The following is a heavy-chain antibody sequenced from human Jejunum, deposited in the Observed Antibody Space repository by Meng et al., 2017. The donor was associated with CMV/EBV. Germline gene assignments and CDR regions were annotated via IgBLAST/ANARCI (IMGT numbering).Heavy chain of an antibody. J-gene: IGHJ4*02. D-gene: IGHD3/OR15-3a*01. Sequence: QVQLVQSGVEVKTPGDSVKVSCKASGYSFTNYGITWIRQAPGQGLEYMGWISPYNGDTNYGQNFQGRMTMTTDTFTTTAYMELRSLRSDDTALYYCTRDGLQCTEGSSYWGQGTLVTVSS. CDR3: TRDGLQCTEGSSY. CDR1: GYSFTNYG. CDR2: ISPYNGDT. V-gene: IGHV1-18*01.